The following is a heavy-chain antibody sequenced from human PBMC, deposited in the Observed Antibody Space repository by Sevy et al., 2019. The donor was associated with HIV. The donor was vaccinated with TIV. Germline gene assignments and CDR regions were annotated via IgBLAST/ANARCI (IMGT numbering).Heavy chain of an antibody. Sequence: SETLSLTCTVSGGSITSLYWNWIRQPPGKGLEWIAIISYNGHINYNPSVKSRVTLSPDTSKNHFSLELSSVTAADTAMYYCAGENAWGRGYSWGQGTLVTVSS. V-gene: IGHV4-59*11. CDR3: AGENAWGRGYS. CDR1: GGSITSLY. CDR2: ISYNGHI. J-gene: IGHJ4*02. D-gene: IGHD1-26*01.